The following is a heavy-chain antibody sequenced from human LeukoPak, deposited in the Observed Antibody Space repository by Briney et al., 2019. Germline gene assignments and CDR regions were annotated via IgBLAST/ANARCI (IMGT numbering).Heavy chain of an antibody. V-gene: IGHV4-34*01. CDR2: IHHSGST. D-gene: IGHD1-26*01. CDR3: ARGGSPVGATNDY. J-gene: IGHJ4*02. CDR1: EGVFSGHD. Sequence: PSEPLSRTCASNEGVFSGHDWGWLGQPPGNGLDWSGEIHHSGSTHYNPSLRSRVTISVDTSKNQFSLKLSPVTAADTAVYYCARGGSPVGATNDYWGQGTLVTVSS.